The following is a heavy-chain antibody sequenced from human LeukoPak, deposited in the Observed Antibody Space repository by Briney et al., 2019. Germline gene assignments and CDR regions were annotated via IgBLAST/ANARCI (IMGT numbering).Heavy chain of an antibody. CDR2: ISWNSGSI. J-gene: IGHJ4*02. CDR3: ARIKSQGVVVPLLRSTYYFDY. V-gene: IGHV3-9*01. Sequence: GGSLRLSCAASGFTFDDYAMHWVRQAPGKGLEWVSGISWNSGSIDYADSVKGRFTISRDNAKTSLYLQMNSLRAEDTAVYYCARIKSQGVVVPLLRSTYYFDYWGQGTLVTVSS. D-gene: IGHD2-21*01. CDR1: GFTFDDYA.